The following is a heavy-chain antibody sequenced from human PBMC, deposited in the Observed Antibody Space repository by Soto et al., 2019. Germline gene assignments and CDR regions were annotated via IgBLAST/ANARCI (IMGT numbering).Heavy chain of an antibody. J-gene: IGHJ4*02. Sequence: QVQLVESGGGVVQPGGSLRLSCAASGFTFSTHAMHWVRQAPGKGLECVAIVSFDGSDKYYADSVKGRFTISRDNSKNTLYLQMSGLTPEDTAVYYWARDQTGITTAGGGRIDHWGQGTRVTVSS. D-gene: IGHD6-13*01. CDR3: ARDQTGITTAGGGRIDH. CDR1: GFTFSTHA. V-gene: IGHV3-30-3*01. CDR2: VSFDGSDK.